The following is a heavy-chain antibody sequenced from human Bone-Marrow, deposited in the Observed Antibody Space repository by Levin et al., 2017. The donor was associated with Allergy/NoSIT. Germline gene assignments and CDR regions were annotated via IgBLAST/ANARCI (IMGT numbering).Heavy chain of an antibody. CDR1: GGSISSGDYY. CDR3: ARVRSPGYYFDY. V-gene: IGHV4-30-4*01. CDR2: IYYSGST. Sequence: SCTVSGGSISSGDYYWSWIRQPPGKGLEWIGYIYYSGSTYYNPSLKSRVTISVDTSKNQFSLKLSSVTAADTAVYYCARVRSPGYYFDYWGQGTLVTVSS. J-gene: IGHJ4*02.